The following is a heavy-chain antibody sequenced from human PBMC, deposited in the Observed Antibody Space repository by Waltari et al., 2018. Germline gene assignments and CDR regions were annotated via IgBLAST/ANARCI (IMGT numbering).Heavy chain of an antibody. CDR3: ARHLYSIDYLELAK. D-gene: IGHD3-22*01. Sequence: EEHLLESGGGLAQPGGSLGLSCAASGFNFISYARSWVRQAPGKGLEWVSGISDSGVITKYADSVKGRFTVSRDNSKNTVFLHLNSLRAEDTAIYYCARHLYSIDYLELAKWGQGTLVTVSS. CDR1: GFNFISYA. J-gene: IGHJ4*02. V-gene: IGHV3-23*01. CDR2: ISDSGVIT.